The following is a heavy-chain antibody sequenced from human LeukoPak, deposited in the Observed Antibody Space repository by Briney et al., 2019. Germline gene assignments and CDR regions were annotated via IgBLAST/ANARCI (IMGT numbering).Heavy chain of an antibody. CDR3: TRSQFCSGNSCYSRDWFDT. V-gene: IGHV2-70*04. Sequence: QTLTLTCTFSGFSLTTIGMRVSWIRQPPGKPLELLARLDWDDDKFYRTSTKTRITISKDTSKNQLVLTMTTMDTVDTAWCYCTRSQFCSGNSCYSRDWFDTWGQGTLVTVSS. CDR2: LDWDDDK. D-gene: IGHD2-15*01. CDR1: GFSLTTIGMR. J-gene: IGHJ5*02.